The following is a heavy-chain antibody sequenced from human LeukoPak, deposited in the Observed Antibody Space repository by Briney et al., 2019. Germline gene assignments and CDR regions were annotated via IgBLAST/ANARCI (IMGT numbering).Heavy chain of an antibody. D-gene: IGHD3-9*01. CDR2: IGTAGDP. Sequence: PGGSLRLSCAASGFTFSSYDMHWVRQATGKGLEWVSAIGTAGDPYYLGSVKGRFTISRENAKNSLYLQMNSLRAGDTAVYYCARAVPDILTGSGAFDIWGQGTMVTVSS. CDR1: GFTFSSYD. V-gene: IGHV3-13*05. CDR3: ARAVPDILTGSGAFDI. J-gene: IGHJ3*02.